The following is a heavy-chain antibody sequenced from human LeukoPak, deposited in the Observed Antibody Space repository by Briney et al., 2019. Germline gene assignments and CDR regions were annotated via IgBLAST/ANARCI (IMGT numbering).Heavy chain of an antibody. CDR3: AREYSAFDY. J-gene: IGHJ4*02. CDR1: GDPISGYSNYK. V-gene: IGHV4-61*01. Sequence: SETLSLTCTVSGDPISGYSNYKWSWIRQPPGKGLEWIGYIYYHGSTNYNPSLKSRITFSVDTSKNQFSLKLTSVTAADTAVYYCAREYSAFDYWGQGTLVTVSS. D-gene: IGHD6-13*01. CDR2: IYYHGST.